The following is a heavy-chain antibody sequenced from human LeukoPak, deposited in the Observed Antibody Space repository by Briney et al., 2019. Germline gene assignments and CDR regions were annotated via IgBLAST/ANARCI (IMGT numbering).Heavy chain of an antibody. D-gene: IGHD1-26*01. V-gene: IGHV3-74*01. CDR2: INSDGSNT. CDR1: GFTFSSYW. Sequence: GGSLRLXCAASGFTFSSYWMHWGRQAPGKGLVWVSRINSDGSNTSYADSVKGRFTISRDNAKNTLYLQMNSLRAEDTAVYYCAVLGGHYFDYWGQGTLVTVSS. J-gene: IGHJ4*02. CDR3: AVLGGHYFDY.